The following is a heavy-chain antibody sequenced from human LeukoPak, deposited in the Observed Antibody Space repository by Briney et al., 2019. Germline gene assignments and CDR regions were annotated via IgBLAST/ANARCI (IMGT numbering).Heavy chain of an antibody. D-gene: IGHD3-9*01. CDR1: GYSFSTYW. CDR3: ARHLSGDDWGLGY. J-gene: IGHJ4*02. CDR2: IYPFDSDT. Sequence: GASLKISCKGSGYSFSTYWIGWVRQMPGKDLEWMGIIYPFDSDTRYSPSFQGQVTISADKSINTAYLQWSSLKASDTAMYYCARHLSGDDWGLGYWGQGTLVTVSS. V-gene: IGHV5-51*01.